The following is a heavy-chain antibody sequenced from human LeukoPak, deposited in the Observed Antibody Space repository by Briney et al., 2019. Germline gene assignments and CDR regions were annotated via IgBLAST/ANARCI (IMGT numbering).Heavy chain of an antibody. CDR3: ARDLGIAAAACFDY. J-gene: IGHJ4*02. Sequence: GVSVKVSCKASGYTFTGYYMHWVRQAPGQGLEWMGWINPNSGGTNYAQKFQGRVTMTRDTSISTAYMELSRLRSDDTAVYYCARDLGIAAAACFDYWGQGTLVTVSS. CDR1: GYTFTGYY. V-gene: IGHV1-2*02. CDR2: INPNSGGT. D-gene: IGHD6-13*01.